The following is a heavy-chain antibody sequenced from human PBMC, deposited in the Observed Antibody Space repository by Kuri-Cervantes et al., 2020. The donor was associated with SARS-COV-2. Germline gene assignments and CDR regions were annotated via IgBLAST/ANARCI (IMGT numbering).Heavy chain of an antibody. D-gene: IGHD2-2*03. CDR2: IIPIFGTA. CDR1: GGTFISYA. V-gene: IGHV1-69*13. J-gene: IGHJ6*03. CDR3: ARAVNEPTGITLDIVVVPAIRHSYYSYMDV. Sequence: SVKVSCKASGGTFISYAISWVRQAPGQGLEWMGGIIPIFGTANYAQKFQGRVTITADESTSTAYMELMSLRSDDTAVYYCARAVNEPTGITLDIVVVPAIRHSYYSYMDVWGKGTTVTVSS.